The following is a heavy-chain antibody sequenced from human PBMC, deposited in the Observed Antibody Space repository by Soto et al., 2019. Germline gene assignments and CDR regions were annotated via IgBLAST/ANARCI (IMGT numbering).Heavy chain of an antibody. CDR1: GGTFSSYA. J-gene: IGHJ6*02. V-gene: IGHV1-69*13. CDR3: AREIPTFRYYYYYGMDV. CDR2: IIPIFGTA. Sequence: SVKVSGKASGGTFSSYAISCVVQAPLQWLEWMGGIIPIFGTANYAQKFQGRVTITADESTSTAYMELSSLRSEDTAVYYCAREIPTFRYYYYYGMDVWGQGTTVTVSS.